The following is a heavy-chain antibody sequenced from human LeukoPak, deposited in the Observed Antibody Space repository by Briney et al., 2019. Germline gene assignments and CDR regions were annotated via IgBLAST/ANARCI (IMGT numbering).Heavy chain of an antibody. D-gene: IGHD3-10*01. J-gene: IGHJ5*02. CDR1: GYTFNSYD. Sequence: ASVKVSCTASGYTFNSYDINWVRQATGQGLEWMGWMNPNTGNTGYGERVQGRVTMTRDNSISTAYMELSSLTSEDTAVYYCARGGAGTYYKRDGWFDPWGQGTVVTVSS. CDR2: MNPNTGNT. V-gene: IGHV1-8*01. CDR3: ARGGAGTYYKRDGWFDP.